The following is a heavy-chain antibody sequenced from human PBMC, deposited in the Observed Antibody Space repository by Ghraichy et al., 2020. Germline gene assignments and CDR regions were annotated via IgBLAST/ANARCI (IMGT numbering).Heavy chain of an antibody. J-gene: IGHJ6*02. CDR3: ARLITISGPWHYALDA. D-gene: IGHD3-3*01. Sequence: ASVKVSCKASGYTFTAYYIHWVRQAPGQGLEWMGRINPNSGGTNYTQKFQGRVTMTRDTSISTAYMELSRLRSDDAAVYFCARLITISGPWHYALDAWGQGTTVTGSS. CDR2: INPNSGGT. V-gene: IGHV1-2*02. CDR1: GYTFTAYY.